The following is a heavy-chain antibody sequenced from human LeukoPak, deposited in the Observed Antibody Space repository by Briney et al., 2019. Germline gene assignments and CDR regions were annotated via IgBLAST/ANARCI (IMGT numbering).Heavy chain of an antibody. D-gene: IGHD3-22*01. J-gene: IGHJ3*02. CDR1: GFTFTSAW. CDR2: IYSGGST. CDR3: ARDRGYPDAFDI. Sequence: GGSLRLSCAASGFTFTSAWMSWVRQAPGKGLEWVSVIYSGGSTYYADSVKGRFTISRDNSKNTLYLQMNSLRAEDTAVYYCARDRGYPDAFDIWGQGTMVTVSS. V-gene: IGHV3-53*01.